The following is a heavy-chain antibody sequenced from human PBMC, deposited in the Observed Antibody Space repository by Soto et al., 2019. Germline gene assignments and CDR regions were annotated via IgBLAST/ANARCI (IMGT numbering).Heavy chain of an antibody. Sequence: PGGSLRLSCAASGFTFSSYGMHWVRQAPGKGLEWVAVISYDGSNKYYADSVKGRFTISRDNSKNTLYLQMNSLRAEDTAVYYCAKDPTMVRGVILVGFYPDYWGQGTLVTVSS. CDR3: AKDPTMVRGVILVGFYPDY. D-gene: IGHD3-10*01. V-gene: IGHV3-30*18. CDR1: GFTFSSYG. CDR2: ISYDGSNK. J-gene: IGHJ4*02.